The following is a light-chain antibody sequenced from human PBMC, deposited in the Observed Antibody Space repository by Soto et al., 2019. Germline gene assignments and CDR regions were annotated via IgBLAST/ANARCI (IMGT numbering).Light chain of an antibody. J-gene: IGKJ4*01. CDR1: QSISNNH. CDR3: EYYGNSIT. Sequence: EIVMTQSPATLSVSPGERATLSCRASQSISNNHLAWYQQNPGQAPRLLIHGTSNRATGIPDRFSGSGSGTDFTLTFSRLEPEDFAVYYCEYYGNSITFGGGTKVDIK. CDR2: GTS. V-gene: IGKV3-20*01.